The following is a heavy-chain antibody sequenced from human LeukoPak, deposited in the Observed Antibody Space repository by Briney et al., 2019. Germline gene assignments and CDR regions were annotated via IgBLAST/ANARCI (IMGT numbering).Heavy chain of an antibody. V-gene: IGHV3-21*01. Sequence: GGSLRLSCVASGFTFSNYNMNWVRHAPGKGLEWVSSITSSSSYIFYADSVKGRFTISRDNAKNSLYLQMNSLGAEDTAVYYCVGGDYWGQGTLVTVSS. CDR1: GFTFSNYN. CDR3: VGGDY. CDR2: ITSSSSYI. J-gene: IGHJ4*02.